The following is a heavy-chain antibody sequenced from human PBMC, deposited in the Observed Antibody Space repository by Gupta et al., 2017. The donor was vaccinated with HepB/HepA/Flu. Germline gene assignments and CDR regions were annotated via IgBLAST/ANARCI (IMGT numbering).Heavy chain of an antibody. J-gene: IGHJ4*02. Sequence: EVQLVESGGGLVQPGRSLRLSCAASGFSFDDYAMHWVRQPPGKGLEWVSGISWNGDSIGYADSVKGRFTISRDNAKNSLYLQMNSLRAEDMAFYYCTRGYCSTITCRTDYWGQGTLVTVSS. CDR3: TRGYCSTITCRTDY. V-gene: IGHV3-9*03. CDR2: ISWNGDSI. D-gene: IGHD2-2*01. CDR1: GFSFDDYA.